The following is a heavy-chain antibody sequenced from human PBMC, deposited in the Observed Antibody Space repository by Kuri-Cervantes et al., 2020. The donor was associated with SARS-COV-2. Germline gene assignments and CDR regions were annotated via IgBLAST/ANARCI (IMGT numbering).Heavy chain of an antibody. D-gene: IGHD5-18*01. CDR3: ASYPDITMPPDALDI. V-gene: IGHV3-48*01. CDR1: GFTFSTYN. J-gene: IGHJ3*02. Sequence: GGSRRLSCAASGFTFSTYNMNWVRQAPGKGLEWVSYISSSSITIYYAESVRGRFTMSRDNVKNSQYLQMNSLRAEDTAVYYCASYPDITMPPDALDIWGHGTMVTVSS. CDR2: ISSSSITI.